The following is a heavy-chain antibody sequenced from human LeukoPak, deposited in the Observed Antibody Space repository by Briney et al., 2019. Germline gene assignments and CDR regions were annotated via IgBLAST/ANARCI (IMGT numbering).Heavy chain of an antibody. CDR2: IYYSGST. CDR3: ARDTSSGAFDI. Sequence: SETLSLTCTVSGGSISSYYWSWLRQPPGKGLEWIGYIYYSGSTNYNPSLKSRVTISVDTSKNQFSLKLSSVTAADTAVYYCARDTSSGAFDIWGQGTMVTVSS. V-gene: IGHV4-59*01. D-gene: IGHD2-2*01. J-gene: IGHJ3*02. CDR1: GGSISSYY.